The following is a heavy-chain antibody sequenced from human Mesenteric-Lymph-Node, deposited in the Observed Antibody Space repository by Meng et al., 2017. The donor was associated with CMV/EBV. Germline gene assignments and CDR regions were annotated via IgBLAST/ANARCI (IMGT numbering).Heavy chain of an antibody. J-gene: IGHJ4*02. CDR3: ARRGNYDSDYSEY. V-gene: IGHV4-39*01. CDR2: VHHSGTT. D-gene: IGHD3-22*01. Sequence: QLVESGPGLVKLSETLSPSCIVSGDSISNSTYYWTWIRQPPGKGLEWIGSVHHSGTTYYNPSLKGRLTISVDTSANLYSLRLTTVTAADTATYYCARRGNYDSDYSEYWGQGTLVTVSS. CDR1: GDSISNSTYY.